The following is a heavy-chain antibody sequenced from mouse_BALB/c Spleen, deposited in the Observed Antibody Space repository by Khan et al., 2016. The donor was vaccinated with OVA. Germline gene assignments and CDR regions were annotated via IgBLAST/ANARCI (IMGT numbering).Heavy chain of an antibody. Sequence: QVQLQQSGAELVKPGASVKLSCKASGYTFTSYYMYWVKQRPGQGLEWIGGINPSNGGTHFNEKFKSKATLPVDKSSSTAYMQLRSLTSEDSAVYYCTRGWAWATMISWCAYWGQGTLVTVSA. CDR1: GYTFTSYY. CDR3: TRGWAWATMISWCAY. D-gene: IGHD2-4*01. V-gene: IGHV1S81*02. CDR2: INPSNGGT. J-gene: IGHJ3*01.